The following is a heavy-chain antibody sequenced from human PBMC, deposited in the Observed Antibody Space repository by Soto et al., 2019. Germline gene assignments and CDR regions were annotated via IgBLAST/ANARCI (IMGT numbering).Heavy chain of an antibody. CDR1: GGTFSSYA. J-gene: IGHJ6*02. D-gene: IGHD6-13*01. CDR2: IIPILGIA. CDR3: ARTRSGSSGNYYYYYGMDV. V-gene: IGHV1-69*10. Sequence: ASVKVSCKASGGTFSSYAISWVQQAPGQGLEWMGGIIPILGIANYAQKFQGRVTITADKSTSTAYMELSSLRSEDTAVYYCARTRSGSSGNYYYYYGMDVWGQGTTVTVSS.